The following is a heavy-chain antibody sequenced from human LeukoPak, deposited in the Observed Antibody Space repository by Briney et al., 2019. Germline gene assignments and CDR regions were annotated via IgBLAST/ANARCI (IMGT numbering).Heavy chain of an antibody. D-gene: IGHD1-26*01. CDR3: AKSMVGATTINY. J-gene: IGHJ4*02. V-gene: IGHV3-30*18. CDR2: ISYDGSNK. Sequence: GGSLRPSCAASGFTFSSYGMHWVRQAPGKGLEWVAVISYDGSNKYYADSVKGRFTISRDNSKNTLYLQMNSLRAEDTAVYYCAKSMVGATTINYWGQGTLVTVSS. CDR1: GFTFSSYG.